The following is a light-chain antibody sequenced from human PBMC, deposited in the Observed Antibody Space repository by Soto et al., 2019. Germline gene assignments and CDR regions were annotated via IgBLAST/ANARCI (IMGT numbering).Light chain of an antibody. Sequence: QSALTQPASVSGSPGQSITISCTGTSSDVGSYKFVSWFQHHPGKAPKLMIHEGNKRPSGISNRFSGSKTGNSASLTISGLQAEDEADYYCCSYADSSVFVFGTGTKVTVL. V-gene: IGLV2-23*01. CDR3: CSYADSSVFV. CDR2: EGN. CDR1: SSDVGSYKF. J-gene: IGLJ1*01.